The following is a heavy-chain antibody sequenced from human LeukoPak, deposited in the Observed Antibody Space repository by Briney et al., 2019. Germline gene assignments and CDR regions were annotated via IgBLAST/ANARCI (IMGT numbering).Heavy chain of an antibody. Sequence: SETLSLTCTVSGGSISSSSYYWGWIRQPPGKGLEWIGSIYYSGSTYYNPSLKSRVTISVDTSKNQFSLKLSSVTAADTAVYYCARDRRDGYKWDAFDIWGQGTMVTVSS. CDR3: ARDRRDGYKWDAFDI. CDR2: IYYSGST. D-gene: IGHD5-24*01. V-gene: IGHV4-39*07. J-gene: IGHJ3*02. CDR1: GGSISSSSYY.